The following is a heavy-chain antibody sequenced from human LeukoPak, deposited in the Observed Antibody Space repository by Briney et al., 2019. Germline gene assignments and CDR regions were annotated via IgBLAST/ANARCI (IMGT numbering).Heavy chain of an antibody. CDR1: GYTFTSYG. CDR3: ARVLGFWSGYFSYFDY. D-gene: IGHD3-3*01. CDR2: ISAYNGNT. V-gene: IGHV1-18*01. Sequence: ASVKVSCKASGYTFTSYGISWVRQAPGQGLEWMGWISAYNGNTNYAQKLQGRVTMTTDTSTSTAYMELWSLRSDDTAVYYCARVLGFWSGYFSYFDYWGQGTLVTVSS. J-gene: IGHJ4*02.